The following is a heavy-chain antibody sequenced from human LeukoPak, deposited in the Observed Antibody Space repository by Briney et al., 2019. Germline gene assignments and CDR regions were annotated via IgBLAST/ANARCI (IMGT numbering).Heavy chain of an antibody. CDR3: ARSLKE. V-gene: IGHV3-74*01. CDR1: GFTFSGSY. Sequence: GSSLRLSCAASGFTFSGSYMHWVRQAPGKGLEWVSHIKTDGTITTYADSVKGRFTVSRDNAKNALYLQMNSLRAEDTAVYYCARSLKEWGQGTLVTVSS. CDR2: IKTDGTIT. J-gene: IGHJ4*02.